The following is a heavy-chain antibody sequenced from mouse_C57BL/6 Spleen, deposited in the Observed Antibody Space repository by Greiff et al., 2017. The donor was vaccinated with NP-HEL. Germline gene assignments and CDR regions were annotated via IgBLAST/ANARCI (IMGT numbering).Heavy chain of an antibody. D-gene: IGHD2-4*01. CDR2: INPSTGGT. CDR3: ARSGDYDGYYYAMDY. CDR1: GYSFTGYY. Sequence: VQLQQSGPELVKPGASVKISCKASGYSFTGYYMNWVKQSPEKSLEWIGEINPSTGGTTYNQKFKAKATLTVDKSSSTAYMQLKSLTSEDSAVYYCARSGDYDGYYYAMDYWGQGTSVTVSS. J-gene: IGHJ4*01. V-gene: IGHV1-42*01.